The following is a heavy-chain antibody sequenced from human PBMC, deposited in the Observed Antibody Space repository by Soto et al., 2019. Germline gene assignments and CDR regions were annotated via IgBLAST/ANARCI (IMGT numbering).Heavy chain of an antibody. D-gene: IGHD6-13*01. CDR3: ARDGAGEAAAAMVY. V-gene: IGHV1-3*01. Sequence: QVQLVQSGAEVKKPGASVRVSCKASGYSITCCAMHWVRQAPGQRHEWMGWIDAGYIDTKYSQKFQGRLTMVRDTSACPAYMELSSLTAEDTAVYYCARDGAGEAAAAMVYWGQGTLVTVSS. J-gene: IGHJ4*02. CDR1: GYSITCCA. CDR2: IDAGYIDT.